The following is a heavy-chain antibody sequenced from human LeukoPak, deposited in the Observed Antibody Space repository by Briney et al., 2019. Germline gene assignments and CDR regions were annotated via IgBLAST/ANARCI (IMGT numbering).Heavy chain of an antibody. CDR1: GGSISSYY. CDR2: IYYSGST. Sequence: SETLSLTCTVSGGSISSYYWSWIRQPPGKGLEWIGYIYYSGSTNYNPSLKSRVTISVDTSKNQFSLKLSSVTAADTAVYYCARSRLWFGELLSTYFDYWGQGTLVTVSS. D-gene: IGHD3-10*01. V-gene: IGHV4-59*01. J-gene: IGHJ4*02. CDR3: ARSRLWFGELLSTYFDY.